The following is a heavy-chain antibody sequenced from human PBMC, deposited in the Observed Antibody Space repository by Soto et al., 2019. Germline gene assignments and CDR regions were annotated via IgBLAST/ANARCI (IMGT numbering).Heavy chain of an antibody. CDR1: GFTFRNAW. CDR2: IKSKTDGGTT. D-gene: IGHD1-26*01. V-gene: IGHV3-15*01. J-gene: IGHJ4*02. Sequence: PGGSLRLSCAASGFTFRNAWMSWVRQAPGEGLEWVGRIKSKTDGGTTDYAAPVKGRFTISRDDSKNTLYLQVHSLKTEDTAVYYCTTGRVVGATFYHPTLNLGYWGQGTLVTVSS. CDR3: TTGRVVGATFYHPTLNLGY.